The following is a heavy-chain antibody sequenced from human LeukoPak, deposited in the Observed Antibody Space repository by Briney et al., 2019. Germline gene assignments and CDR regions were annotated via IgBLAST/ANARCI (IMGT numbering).Heavy chain of an antibody. Sequence: SETLSLTCAVYGGSFSGYCWSWIRQPPGKGLEWIGEINHSGSTNYNPSLKSRVTISVDTSKNQFSLKLSSVTAADTAVYYCARGSGLGEYYFDYWGQGTLVTVSS. CDR1: GGSFSGYC. CDR2: INHSGST. J-gene: IGHJ4*02. V-gene: IGHV4-34*01. D-gene: IGHD3-10*01. CDR3: ARGSGLGEYYFDY.